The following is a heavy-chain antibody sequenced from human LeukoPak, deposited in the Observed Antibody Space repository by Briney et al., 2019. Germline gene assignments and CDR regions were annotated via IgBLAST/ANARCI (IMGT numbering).Heavy chain of an antibody. J-gene: IGHJ4*03. Sequence: SETLSLTCTVSGGSINSYYWSWIRQPAGKGLEWIGRIYTTGGTNYNPSLKSRVTMSVDTSTNQFSLKLSSVTAADTAVYYCARAWDREVKYFDYWGQGTMVTVSS. CDR2: IYTTGGT. V-gene: IGHV4-4*07. CDR3: ARAWDREVKYFDY. D-gene: IGHD1-26*01. CDR1: GGSINSYY.